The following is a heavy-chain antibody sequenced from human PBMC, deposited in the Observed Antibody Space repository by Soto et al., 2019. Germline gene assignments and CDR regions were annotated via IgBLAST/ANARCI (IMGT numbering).Heavy chain of an antibody. V-gene: IGHV3-33*01. Sequence: PGGSLRLSCAASGFTFSSYGMHWVRQAPGKGLEWVAVIWYDGSNKYYADSVKGRFTISRDNSKNTLYLQMNSLRAEDTAVYYCARDNRIANNWFDPWGQGTLVTVSS. CDR3: ARDNRIANNWFDP. CDR2: IWYDGSNK. CDR1: GFTFSSYG. D-gene: IGHD2-15*01. J-gene: IGHJ5*02.